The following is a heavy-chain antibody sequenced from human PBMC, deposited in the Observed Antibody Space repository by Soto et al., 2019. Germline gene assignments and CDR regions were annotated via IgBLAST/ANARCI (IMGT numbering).Heavy chain of an antibody. CDR3: ARFVDYGGNSGEI. CDR1: GGSISRHY. J-gene: IGHJ4*02. CDR2: IYFSGST. Sequence: PSETLSLTCTVSGGSISRHYWSWIRQPPGKGLEWIGYIYFSGSTNYNPSLKSRVTMSIDTSKNQFSLKLTSVTAADTAVYYCARFVDYGGNSGEIWGQGTLVTVSS. V-gene: IGHV4-59*11. D-gene: IGHD4-17*01.